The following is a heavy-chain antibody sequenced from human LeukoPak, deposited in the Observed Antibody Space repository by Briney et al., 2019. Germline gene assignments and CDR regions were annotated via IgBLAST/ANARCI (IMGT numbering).Heavy chain of an antibody. CDR3: ARRLRDGYNDDAFDI. V-gene: IGHV4-59*01. D-gene: IGHD5-24*01. Sequence: SETLSLTCTVSGGSISSYCWSWIGQPPGKGLEWIGYIYYSGSTNCNPSLKSRVTISVDTSKNQFSLKLSSVTAADTAVYYCARRLRDGYNDDAFDIWGQGTMVTVSS. J-gene: IGHJ3*02. CDR1: GGSISSYC. CDR2: IYYSGST.